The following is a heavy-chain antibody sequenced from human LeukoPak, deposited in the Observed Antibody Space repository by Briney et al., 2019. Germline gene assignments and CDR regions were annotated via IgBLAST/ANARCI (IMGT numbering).Heavy chain of an antibody. V-gene: IGHV1-69*13. CDR2: IIPIFGTA. CDR1: GGTFSSYA. J-gene: IGHJ4*02. D-gene: IGHD6-25*01. Sequence: VASVTVSCKASGGTFSSYAISWVRQAPGQGLEWMGGIIPIFGTANYAQKFQGRVTITADESTSTAYMELSSLRSEDTAVYYCARGRAAWAAFDYWGQGTLVTVSS. CDR3: ARGRAAWAAFDY.